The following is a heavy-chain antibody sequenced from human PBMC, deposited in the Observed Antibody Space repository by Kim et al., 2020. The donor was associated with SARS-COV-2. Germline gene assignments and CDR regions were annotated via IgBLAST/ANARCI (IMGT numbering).Heavy chain of an antibody. D-gene: IGHD5-12*01. J-gene: IGHJ4*02. CDR2: VYFTGSG. Sequence: SETLSLTCSVSGDSITSDTHYWAWIRQPPGKGLEWIGSVYFTGSGYYNPSLKSRVITSVDTSKNQFSLRLKSVTAADTAVYFCARQHSGYPDYFDFWGQGSPVSVSS. CDR3: ARQHSGYPDYFDF. V-gene: IGHV4-39*01. CDR1: GDSITSDTHY.